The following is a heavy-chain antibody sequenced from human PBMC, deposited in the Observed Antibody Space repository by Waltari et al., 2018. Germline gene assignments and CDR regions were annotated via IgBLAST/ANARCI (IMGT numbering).Heavy chain of an antibody. CDR1: GYHLTELS. V-gene: IGHV1-24*01. J-gene: IGHJ4*02. Sequence: QVQLVQSGAEVKKPGASVKVSCKVSGYHLTELSMHWVRQAPGKGLEWMGGCDPEDGETIYAQKFQGRVTMTEDTSTDTAYMELSSLRSEDTAVYYCATDLLDYGDYRFDYWGQGTLVTVSS. D-gene: IGHD4-17*01. CDR2: CDPEDGET. CDR3: ATDLLDYGDYRFDY.